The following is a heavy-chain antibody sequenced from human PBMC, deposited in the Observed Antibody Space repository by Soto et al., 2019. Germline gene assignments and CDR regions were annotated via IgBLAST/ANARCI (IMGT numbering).Heavy chain of an antibody. CDR1: GYTLRELN. CDR2: YDPAKGET. Sequence: ASVKVSCKVTGYTLRELNLHWVRQAPGKGLEWLAGYDPAKGETLYAQTVKGRITVTEDTSAVTAYMELRGLNIEDSAVYYCSGAESPDTAYFSLYWGQGTPVTVSS. CDR3: SGAESPDTAYFSLY. V-gene: IGHV1-24*01. D-gene: IGHD1-26*01. J-gene: IGHJ4*02.